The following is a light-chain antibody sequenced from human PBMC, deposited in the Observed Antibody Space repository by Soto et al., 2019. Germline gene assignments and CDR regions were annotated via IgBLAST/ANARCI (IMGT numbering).Light chain of an antibody. V-gene: IGKV3-11*01. Sequence: EIVLTQSPATLSLSPGARATLSCRASQSVSTYLAWYHQKPGQAPRLVIYTASYRAAGIPARFSGSGSGTDFTLTISSLEPEDFAVYYCQQRSSSPLTFGGVTKVEIK. CDR2: TAS. CDR3: QQRSSSPLT. J-gene: IGKJ4*01. CDR1: QSVSTY.